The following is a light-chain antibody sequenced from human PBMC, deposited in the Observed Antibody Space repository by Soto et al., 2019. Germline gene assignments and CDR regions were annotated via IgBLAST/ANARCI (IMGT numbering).Light chain of an antibody. Sequence: EIQVTQSPPTLSASVGDRFTITCRAIQPISTWMAWYQQKPGKAPQLLVYDASTSQSGVATRFSGSGSGTEFTLIISGLQPDDSATYYCQQYTNTNNPWTVGQGTKVEIK. V-gene: IGKV1-5*01. J-gene: IGKJ2*01. CDR2: DAS. CDR3: QQYTNTNNPWT. CDR1: QPISTW.